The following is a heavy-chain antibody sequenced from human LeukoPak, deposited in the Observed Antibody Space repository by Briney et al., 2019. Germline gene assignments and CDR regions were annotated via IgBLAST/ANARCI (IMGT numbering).Heavy chain of an antibody. J-gene: IGHJ1*01. CDR3: ARGERLLWFGEFESRQYFQH. Sequence: ASVKVSCKASGGTFSSYAISWVRQAPGQGLEWMGGIIPIFGTANYAQKFRGRVTITADKSTSTAYMELSSLRSEDTAVYYCARGERLLWFGEFESRQYFQHWGQGTLVTVSS. CDR1: GGTFSSYA. D-gene: IGHD3-10*01. CDR2: IIPIFGTA. V-gene: IGHV1-69*06.